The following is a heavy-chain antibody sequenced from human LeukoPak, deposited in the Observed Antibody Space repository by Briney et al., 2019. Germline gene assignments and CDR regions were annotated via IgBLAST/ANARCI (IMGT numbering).Heavy chain of an antibody. CDR2: FSGSGGGT. Sequence: GGSLRLSCAASGLTFSSYSMSWVRQAPGKGLEWVSTFSGSGGGTYYADSVKGRFTISRDNSKNTLYLQMNSLRAEDTAVYYCAKSRPIDYWGQGILATVSS. CDR3: AKSRPIDY. J-gene: IGHJ4*02. V-gene: IGHV3-23*01. CDR1: GLTFSSYS.